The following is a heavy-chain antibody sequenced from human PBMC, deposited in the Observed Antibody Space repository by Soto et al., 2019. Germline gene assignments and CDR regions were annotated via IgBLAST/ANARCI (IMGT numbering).Heavy chain of an antibody. CDR1: GGSISSGDYY. D-gene: IGHD3-10*01. V-gene: IGHV4-30-4*01. Sequence: QVQLQESGPGLVKPSQTLSLTCTVAGGSISSGDYYWSWIRQPPGKGLEWNGYIYYSGSTYYNPSVKSRVTISVDTPKNQFSLKLSSVTAADTAVYYCARAMVVTQNWFDPWGQGTLVTVSS. J-gene: IGHJ5*02. CDR2: IYYSGST. CDR3: ARAMVVTQNWFDP.